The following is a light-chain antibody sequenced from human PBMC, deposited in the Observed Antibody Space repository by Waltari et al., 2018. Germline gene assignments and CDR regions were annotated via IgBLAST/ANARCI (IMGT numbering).Light chain of an antibody. Sequence: QSALTQPAPVSGSPGQPITISCTGTSGDIGNYKFVSWYQQEPGRAPKLIVYDVSQRPAGVSNRFSGSKSGNTASLTISGVQAEDEADYYCSSYTTTSSWVFGGGTKLTVL. CDR2: DVS. J-gene: IGLJ3*02. CDR1: SGDIGNYKF. CDR3: SSYTTTSSWV. V-gene: IGLV2-14*01.